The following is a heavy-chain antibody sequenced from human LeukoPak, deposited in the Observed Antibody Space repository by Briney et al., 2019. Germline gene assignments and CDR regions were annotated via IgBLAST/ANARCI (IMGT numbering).Heavy chain of an antibody. J-gene: IGHJ5*02. V-gene: IGHV1-18*01. CDR3: ARVFTGTTRNWFDP. CDR2: ISAYNGNT. D-gene: IGHD1-1*01. Sequence: WASVKVSCKASGYTFTSYGISWVRQAPGQGLEWMGWISAYNGNTNYAQKLQGRVTMTTDTSTSTAYMELRSLRSDDTAVYYCARVFTGTTRNWFDPWGHGTLVTVSS. CDR1: GYTFTSYG.